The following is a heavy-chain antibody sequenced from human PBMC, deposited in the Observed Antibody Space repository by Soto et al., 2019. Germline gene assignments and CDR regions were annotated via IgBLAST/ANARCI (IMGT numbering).Heavy chain of an antibody. CDR1: GYTFTSYA. CDR3: ARGRSSGRDYYSCGMDV. D-gene: IGHD6-25*01. V-gene: IGHV1-3*01. CDR2: INAGNGNT. Sequence: ASVKVSCKASGYTFTSYAMHWVRQAPGQRLEWMGWINAGNGNTKYSQKFQGRVTITRDTSASTAYMELSSLGSEDTAVYYCARGRSSGRDYYSCGMDVWGQGTTVTVPS. J-gene: IGHJ6*02.